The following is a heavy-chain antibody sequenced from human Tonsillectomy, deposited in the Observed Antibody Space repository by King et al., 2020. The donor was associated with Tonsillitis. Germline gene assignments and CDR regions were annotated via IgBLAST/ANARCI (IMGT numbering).Heavy chain of an antibody. Sequence: VQLQQWGAGLLKPSETLSLTCAVYGASLSGYSWSWIRQPPGKGLEWIGEISLSGPTNYNPSLRSRVTISVDRSKNQFSLNLVSVTAADTAVCYCARRLHYGVSNSYMDVWGKGTTVTVSS. CDR3: ARRLHYGVSNSYMDV. CDR2: ISLSGPT. D-gene: IGHD4-11*01. J-gene: IGHJ6*03. V-gene: IGHV4-34*01. CDR1: GASLSGYS.